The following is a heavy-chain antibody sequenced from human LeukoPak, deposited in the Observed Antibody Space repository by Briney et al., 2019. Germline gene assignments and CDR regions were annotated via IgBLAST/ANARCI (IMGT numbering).Heavy chain of an antibody. CDR3: ATAGGSSGSYPLIY. D-gene: IGHD6-19*01. J-gene: IGHJ4*02. V-gene: IGHV3-53*01. CDR2: IYSGGST. Sequence: GGSLRLSCVVSGFTVSNNYMSWVRQAPRKGLEWVSLIYSGGSTYYADSVKGRFTISRDNSKNTVYLQMNSLRAEDTAIYYCATAGGSSGSYPLIYWGQGTLVTVSS. CDR1: GFTVSNNY.